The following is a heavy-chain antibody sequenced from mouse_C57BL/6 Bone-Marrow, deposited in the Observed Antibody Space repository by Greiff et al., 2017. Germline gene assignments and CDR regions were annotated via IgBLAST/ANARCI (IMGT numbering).Heavy chain of an antibody. D-gene: IGHD2-4*01. V-gene: IGHV1-4*01. CDR1: GYTFTSYT. CDR2: INPSSGYT. CDR3: ARSPYDYEELAY. Sequence: QVQLQQSGAELARPGASVKMSCKASGYTFTSYTMHWVKQRPGQGLEWIGYINPSSGYTKYNQKFKDKATLTADKSSSTAYMQLSSLTSEDSAVDDCARSPYDYEELAYWGQGTLVTVSA. J-gene: IGHJ3*01.